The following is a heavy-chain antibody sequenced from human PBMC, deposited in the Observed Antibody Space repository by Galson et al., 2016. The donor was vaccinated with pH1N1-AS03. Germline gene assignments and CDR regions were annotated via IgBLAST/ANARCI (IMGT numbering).Heavy chain of an antibody. Sequence: SLRLSCAASGFTFSDFDMHWVRQVSRKGLEWVSGIGSAGDTYYAASVKGRFTISRENAKNSLYLQMSSVTAGDTAAYYCARDPHGLDVWGQGTAVTVSS. CDR2: IGSAGDT. J-gene: IGHJ6*02. CDR1: GFTFSDFD. CDR3: ARDPHGLDV. V-gene: IGHV3-13*01.